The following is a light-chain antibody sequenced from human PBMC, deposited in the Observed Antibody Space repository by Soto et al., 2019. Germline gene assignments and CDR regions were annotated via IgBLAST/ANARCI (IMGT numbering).Light chain of an antibody. Sequence: DIVMTQSPLSLPVTPGEPASISCRSSQSLLHSNGYNYLDWYLQKPGQSPQLLIYSGSTRASGVPDRFSGSGSGTYFTLKISRVEAEDVGVYYCMQGQHTFTFGPGTKVDIK. V-gene: IGKV2-28*01. J-gene: IGKJ3*01. CDR2: SGS. CDR1: QSLLHSNGYNY. CDR3: MQGQHTFT.